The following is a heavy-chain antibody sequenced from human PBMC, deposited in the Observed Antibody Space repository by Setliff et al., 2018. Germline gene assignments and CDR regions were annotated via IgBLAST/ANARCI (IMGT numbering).Heavy chain of an antibody. CDR2: ISGYNGYT. D-gene: IGHD3-3*01. CDR3: ARDRFYNSWSGTSITAPHDAFDI. CDR1: GYTFAKYG. Sequence: ASVKVSCKAFGYTFAKYGTSWVRQAPGQGLGWMGWISGYNGYTVYAQKFQGRVTMTSDTSTNTVYLEVSSLRSEDTAVYFCARDRFYNSWSGTSITAPHDAFDIWGQGTMVTVSS. J-gene: IGHJ3*02. V-gene: IGHV1-18*01.